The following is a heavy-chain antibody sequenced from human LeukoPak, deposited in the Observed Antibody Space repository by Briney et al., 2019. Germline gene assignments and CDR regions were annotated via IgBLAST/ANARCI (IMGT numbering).Heavy chain of an antibody. V-gene: IGHV4-39*07. Sequence: SETLSLTCTVSGGSISSSSYYWGWIRQPPGKGLEWIGSIYYSGSTYYNPSLKSRVTISVDRSKNQFSLKLSSVTAADTAVYYCARITGYGMDVWGQGTTVTVSS. D-gene: IGHD3-16*01. CDR2: IYYSGST. CDR3: ARITGYGMDV. J-gene: IGHJ6*02. CDR1: GGSISSSSYY.